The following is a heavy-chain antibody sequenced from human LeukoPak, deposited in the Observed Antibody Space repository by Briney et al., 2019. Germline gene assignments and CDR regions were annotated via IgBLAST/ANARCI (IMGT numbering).Heavy chain of an antibody. D-gene: IGHD4-17*01. Sequence: ASVKVSCKASGCTFSSYAISWVRRAPGQGLEWMGRIIPIFGTANYAQKFQGRVTITTDESTSTAYMELSSLRSEDTAVYYCARGTPTVTTSRFDPWGQGTLVTVSS. J-gene: IGHJ5*02. CDR2: IIPIFGTA. CDR1: GCTFSSYA. V-gene: IGHV1-69*05. CDR3: ARGTPTVTTSRFDP.